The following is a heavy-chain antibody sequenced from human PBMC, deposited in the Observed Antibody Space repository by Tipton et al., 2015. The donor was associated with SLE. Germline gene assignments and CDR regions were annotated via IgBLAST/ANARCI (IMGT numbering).Heavy chain of an antibody. V-gene: IGHV3-9*01. CDR3: AKVTDSGRYLDAYDV. J-gene: IGHJ3*01. CDR1: GFTFDDYA. D-gene: IGHD6-19*01. CDR2: ISWNSGSI. Sequence: SLRLSCAASGFTFDDYAMHWVRQAPGKGLEWVSGISWNSGSIGYADSVKGRFTISRDNAKNSLYLQMNSLRAEDTALYYCAKVTDSGRYLDAYDVWGQGTMATVSS.